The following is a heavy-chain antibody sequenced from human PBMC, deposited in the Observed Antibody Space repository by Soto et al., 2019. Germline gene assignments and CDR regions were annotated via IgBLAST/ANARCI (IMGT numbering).Heavy chain of an antibody. V-gene: IGHV1-69*04. CDR3: AIERGRPWWSGSFDAFDI. CDR1: GGTFSSYT. CDR2: IIPILGIA. D-gene: IGHD3-3*01. Sequence: SVKVSCKASGGTFSSYTISWVRQAPGQGLEWMGRIIPILGIANYAQKFQGRVTITADKSTSTAYMELRSLRSEDTAVYYCAIERGRPWWSGSFDAFDIWGQGTMVADSS. J-gene: IGHJ3*02.